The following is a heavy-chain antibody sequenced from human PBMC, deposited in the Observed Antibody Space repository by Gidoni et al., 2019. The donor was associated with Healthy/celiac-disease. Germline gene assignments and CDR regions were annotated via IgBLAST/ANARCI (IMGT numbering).Heavy chain of an antibody. D-gene: IGHD1-26*01. J-gene: IGHJ4*02. CDR2: IYYSGST. V-gene: IGHV4-39*01. Sequence: QLQLQESGPGLVKPSETLSLTCTVAGGSISSSSYYWGWIRQPPGKGLEWIGSIYYSGSTSYNPSLKSRVTISVDTSKNQFSLKLSSVTAADTAVYYCARQHPSWGYFDYWGQGTLVTVSS. CDR1: GGSISSSSYY. CDR3: ARQHPSWGYFDY.